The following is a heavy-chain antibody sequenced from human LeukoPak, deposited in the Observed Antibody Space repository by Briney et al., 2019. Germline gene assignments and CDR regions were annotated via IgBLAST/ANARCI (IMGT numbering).Heavy chain of an antibody. Sequence: GGSLRLSCAASGFAFSTYWMDWVRQAPGKGLVWVSRIKSDGSSPVYADSVKGRFTISRDNARNTLFLQMTSLRAEDTAVYYCARDRIYASDMWGQGTMVTVSS. CDR2: IKSDGSSP. V-gene: IGHV3-74*01. J-gene: IGHJ3*02. CDR1: GFAFSTYW. D-gene: IGHD2-15*01. CDR3: ARDRIYASDM.